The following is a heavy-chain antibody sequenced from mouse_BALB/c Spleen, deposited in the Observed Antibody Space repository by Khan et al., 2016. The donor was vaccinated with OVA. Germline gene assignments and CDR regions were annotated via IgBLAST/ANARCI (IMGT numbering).Heavy chain of an antibody. CDR2: ITSGGSYT. CDR3: TGDRNYYGSSFYFDY. CDR1: GFTFSSYS. J-gene: IGHJ2*01. V-gene: IGHV5-6-4*01. D-gene: IGHD1-1*01. Sequence: EVELVESGGGLVKPGGSLRLSCAASGFTFSSYSMSWVRQTPEKRLEWVATITSGGSYTYYPDSVQGRFTISRDNAKNTLYLQMSRLKSEDTAIYYCTGDRNYYGSSFYFDYWGQGTTLTVSS.